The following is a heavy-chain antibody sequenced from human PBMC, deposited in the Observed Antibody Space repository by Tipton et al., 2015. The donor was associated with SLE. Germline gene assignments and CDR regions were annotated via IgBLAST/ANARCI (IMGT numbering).Heavy chain of an antibody. Sequence: TLSLTCTVSGGSISSGGHYWSWIRQPAGKGLEWIGRIHASGSSGSTEYNPSLKSRVSMSLDTSKNQFSLKLSSVTVADTAVYYCAKDYNHDNADYNWGQGTLVIVSS. V-gene: IGHV4-61*02. CDR1: GGSISSGGHY. CDR2: IHASGSSGST. D-gene: IGHD4-17*01. J-gene: IGHJ4*02. CDR3: AKDYNHDNADYN.